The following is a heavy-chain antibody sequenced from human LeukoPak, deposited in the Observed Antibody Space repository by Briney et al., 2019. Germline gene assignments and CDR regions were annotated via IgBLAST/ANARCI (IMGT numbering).Heavy chain of an antibody. CDR2: FSTRASNI. CDR1: GFTFSSYE. CDR3: ARAMYYYYYYMDV. Sequence: PGGSLRLSCAASGFTFSSYELNWVRQAPGKGLEWVSYFSTRASNIHYPDSVRGRFTISRDNAKNSLYLQMNSLRPEDTAVYYCARAMYYYYYYMDVWRKATTVTVSS. J-gene: IGHJ6*03. V-gene: IGHV3-48*03.